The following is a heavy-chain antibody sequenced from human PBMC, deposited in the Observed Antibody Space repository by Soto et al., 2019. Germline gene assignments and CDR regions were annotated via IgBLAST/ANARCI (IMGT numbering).Heavy chain of an antibody. V-gene: IGHV4-31*03. CDR2: IYHTGST. CDR1: GGSISTVGHY. Sequence: PSETLSLTCSVSGGSISTVGHYWTWIRQPPGKGLEWIGSIYHTGSTYYSKSLRSRLTMSVDTSKSQFSLRLSSVTAADTAVYYCARATGTLRRSNCDYWGQGSLVTVSS. CDR3: ARATGTLRRSNCDY. J-gene: IGHJ4*02. D-gene: IGHD1-1*01.